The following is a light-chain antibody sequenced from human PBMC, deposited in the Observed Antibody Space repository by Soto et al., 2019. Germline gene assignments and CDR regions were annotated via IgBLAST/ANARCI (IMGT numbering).Light chain of an antibody. CDR3: SSYTSSNTVV. J-gene: IGLJ2*01. V-gene: IGLV2-14*01. Sequence: QSVLPQPASVSGSPGQSITISCSGTSSDVGGYNYVCWYQQHPGKAPKLMIYDVDNRPSEVSNRFSGSRSGNTASLTISGLQAEDEADYYCSSYTSSNTVVFGGGTKLTVL. CDR1: SSDVGGYNY. CDR2: DVD.